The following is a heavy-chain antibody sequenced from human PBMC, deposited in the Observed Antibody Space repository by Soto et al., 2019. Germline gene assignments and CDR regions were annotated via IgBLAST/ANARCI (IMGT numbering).Heavy chain of an antibody. CDR1: GCSFTSYW. CDR3: ARQQNYYDSSGYYYYYYYGMDV. D-gene: IGHD3-22*01. CDR2: IDPSDSYT. J-gene: IGHJ6*02. Sequence: GESLKISCKGSGCSFTSYWISWVRQMPGKGLEWMGRIDPSDSYTNYSPSFQGHVTISADKSISTAYLQWSSLKASDTAMYYCARQQNYYDSSGYYYYYYYGMDVWGQGTTVTVSS. V-gene: IGHV5-10-1*01.